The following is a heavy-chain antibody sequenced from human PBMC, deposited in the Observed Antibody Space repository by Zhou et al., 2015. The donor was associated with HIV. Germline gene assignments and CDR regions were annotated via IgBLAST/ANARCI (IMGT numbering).Heavy chain of an antibody. J-gene: IGHJ4*02. CDR2: IIPIFGTA. V-gene: IGHV1-69*13. CDR3: ARARLSDILTGYLDY. Sequence: QVQLVQSGAEEKKPGASVKVSCKASGYTFTNHVMHWVRQAPGQGLEWMGGIIPIFGTANYAQKFQGRVTITADESTSTAYMELSSLRSEDTAVYYCARARLSDILTGYLDYWGQGTLVTVSS. CDR1: GYTFTNHV. D-gene: IGHD3-9*01.